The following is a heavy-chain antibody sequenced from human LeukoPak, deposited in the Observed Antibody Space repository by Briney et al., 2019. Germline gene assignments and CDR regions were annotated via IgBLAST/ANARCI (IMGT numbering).Heavy chain of an antibody. J-gene: IGHJ4*02. D-gene: IGHD1-1*01. CDR2: ITGDGTTT. Sequence: GGSLRLSCEASGLTFSNHGMSWVRQAPGKGLQWVSAITGDGTTTYYADSVKGRFTISRDNSKNMLYLQMSSLRAEDTAVYYCAKVNGYFEYWGQGALVPVSS. CDR1: GLTFSNHG. CDR3: AKVNGYFEY. V-gene: IGHV3-23*01.